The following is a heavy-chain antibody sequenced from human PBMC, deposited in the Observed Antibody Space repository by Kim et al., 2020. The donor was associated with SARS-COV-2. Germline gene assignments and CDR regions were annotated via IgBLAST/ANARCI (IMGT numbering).Heavy chain of an antibody. Sequence: SETLSLTCTVSGGSISSSSYYWGWIRQPPGKGLEWIGSIYYSGSTYYNPSLKSRVTISVDTCKNQFSLKLSSVTAADTAVYYCARQNLPLGDAFDIWGQGTMVTVSS. V-gene: IGHV4-39*01. CDR1: GGSISSSSYY. D-gene: IGHD1-26*01. CDR2: IYYSGST. CDR3: ARQNLPLGDAFDI. J-gene: IGHJ3*02.